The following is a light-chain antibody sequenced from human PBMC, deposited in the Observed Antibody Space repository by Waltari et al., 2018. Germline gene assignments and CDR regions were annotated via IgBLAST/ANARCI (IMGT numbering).Light chain of an antibody. V-gene: IGLV1-40*01. CDR1: SSNIGAGYD. CDR2: GTT. CDR3: QSSDSSLRAV. J-gene: IGLJ2*01. Sequence: QSVLTQPPSVSGAPGQRISISCTGNSSNIGAGYDLHWYQQLPGAAPKLLIYGTTNRPSGVPDRFSGSKSGSSASLAITGLRPEDEADYYCQSSDSSLRAVFGGGTKVTVL.